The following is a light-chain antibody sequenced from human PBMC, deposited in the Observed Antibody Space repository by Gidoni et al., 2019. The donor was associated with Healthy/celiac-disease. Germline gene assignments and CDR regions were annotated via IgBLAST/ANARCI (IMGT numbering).Light chain of an antibody. V-gene: IGLV4-69*01. CDR3: QTWGTGSGV. J-gene: IGLJ2*01. CDR1: SGQSSYA. Sequence: QLVLTHSPSASASLGASVKLTCTLSSGQSSYAIAWHQQQPEKGHRYLMKLNSDGSHSKVDGIPDRFSGYSAGAERYRTISSLQSEDEADYYCQTWGTGSGVCGGGTKLTVL. CDR2: LNSDGSH.